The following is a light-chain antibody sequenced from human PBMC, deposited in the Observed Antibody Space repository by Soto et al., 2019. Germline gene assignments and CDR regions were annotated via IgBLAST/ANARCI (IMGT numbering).Light chain of an antibody. Sequence: EIVLTQSPATLSLSLGERATLSCRASQSVSSYLAWYQQKPGQAPRLLIYDASNRATGTPARFSGSGSGTDFTLTISSLEAEDFAVYHCQQRSNWPWTFGHGTKVEIK. J-gene: IGKJ1*01. CDR2: DAS. V-gene: IGKV3-11*01. CDR1: QSVSSY. CDR3: QQRSNWPWT.